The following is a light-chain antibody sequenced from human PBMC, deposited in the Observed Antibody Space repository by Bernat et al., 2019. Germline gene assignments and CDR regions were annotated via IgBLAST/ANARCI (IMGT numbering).Light chain of an antibody. CDR2: QDD. J-gene: IGLJ3*02. Sequence: SYDLTQPPSMSVSPGPTARITCSGAYLGSKYTCWYQQKPGQSPVVVIYQDDKRPSGIPERFSGSHSGNTATLTISGAQAMDEAEYYCQAWDSSTGVFGGGTKLTVL. CDR3: QAWDSSTGV. CDR1: YLGSKY. V-gene: IGLV3-1*01.